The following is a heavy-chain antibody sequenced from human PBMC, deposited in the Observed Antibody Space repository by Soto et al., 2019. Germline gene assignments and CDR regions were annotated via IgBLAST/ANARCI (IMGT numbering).Heavy chain of an antibody. D-gene: IGHD6-19*01. J-gene: IGHJ6*02. Sequence: QVQLVESGGGVVQPGRSLRLSCAASGFTFSSYGMHWVRQAPGKGLEWVAVIWYDGSNKYYADSVKGRFTISRDNSKNTLDLQMNSLRAEDTAVYYCATDLIAVHVDYYYGMDVWGQGTTVTVSS. CDR3: ATDLIAVHVDYYYGMDV. V-gene: IGHV3-33*01. CDR1: GFTFSSYG. CDR2: IWYDGSNK.